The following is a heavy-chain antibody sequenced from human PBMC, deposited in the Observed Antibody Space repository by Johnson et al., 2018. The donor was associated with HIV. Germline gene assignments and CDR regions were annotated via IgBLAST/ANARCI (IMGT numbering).Heavy chain of an antibody. D-gene: IGHD6-19*01. Sequence: VQLVESGGGVVQPGRSLRLSCAASGFTFSSYAMHWVRQALGKGLEWVSGVSGRGGSTYYADSVKGRFTISRDNAKNTLYLQMNSLRAEDTAIYYCARDGVYSSPWDAFDIWGQGTMVTVSS. J-gene: IGHJ3*02. CDR2: VSGRGGST. CDR1: GFTFSSYA. V-gene: IGHV3-23*04. CDR3: ARDGVYSSPWDAFDI.